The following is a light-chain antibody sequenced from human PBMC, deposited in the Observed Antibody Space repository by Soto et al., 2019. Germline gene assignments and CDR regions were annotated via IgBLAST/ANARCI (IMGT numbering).Light chain of an antibody. J-gene: IGKJ5*01. CDR3: QQYGSKPSLN. V-gene: IGKV3-20*01. Sequence: ELVLTQSPGPLSLSPGERATLSCRASQSVSSSYLAWYQQKPGQAPRLLIYGASSRATGIPDRFSGSGSGKDFTLTISCLESEDFAVYYCQQYGSKPSLNSGQGTRLEIK. CDR2: GAS. CDR1: QSVSSSY.